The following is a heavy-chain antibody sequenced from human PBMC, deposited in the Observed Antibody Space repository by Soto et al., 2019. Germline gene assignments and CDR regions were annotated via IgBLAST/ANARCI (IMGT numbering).Heavy chain of an antibody. CDR1: GGSFSGYY. CDR2: INDRGSI. V-gene: IGHV4-34*01. J-gene: IGHJ2*01. D-gene: IGHD3-9*01. Sequence: QVQLQQWGAGPLRPLETLSLTCGVSGGSFSGYYWAWIRQSPGKGLEWIGEINDRGSINYNPSLKSRGIFSVDTSRNHYSLNLGSVTAADTAVYYCARESHDILTGPPWVWYFDLWGRGTLVTVSS. CDR3: ARESHDILTGPPWVWYFDL.